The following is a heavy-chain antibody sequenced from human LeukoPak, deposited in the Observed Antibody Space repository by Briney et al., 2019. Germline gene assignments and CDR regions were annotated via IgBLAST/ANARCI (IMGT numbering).Heavy chain of an antibody. D-gene: IGHD3-10*01. V-gene: IGHV4-59*08. Sequence: PSETLSLTCTVSGGSISSYYWSWIRQPPGKGLEWIGYIYYSGSTNYNPSLKSRVTISVDTSKNQFSLKLSSVTAADTAVYYCARQLSNLYGSGSYYFDYWGQGTLVTVSS. CDR2: IYYSGST. CDR1: GGSISSYY. CDR3: ARQLSNLYGSGSYYFDY. J-gene: IGHJ4*02.